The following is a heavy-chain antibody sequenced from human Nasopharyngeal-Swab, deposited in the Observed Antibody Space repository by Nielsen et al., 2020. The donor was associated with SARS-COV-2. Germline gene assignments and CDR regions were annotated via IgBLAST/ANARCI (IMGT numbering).Heavy chain of an antibody. V-gene: IGHV4-34*01. D-gene: IGHD3-9*01. CDR3: ARVMFDWSVRPFDY. Sequence: SETLSLTCAVYGGSFSSYYWSWIRQPPGKGLEWIGEINHSGSTNYNPSLKSRVTISVDTSKSQFSLKLSSVTAADTAVYYCARVMFDWSVRPFDYWGQGTLVTVSS. CDR2: INHSGST. J-gene: IGHJ4*02. CDR1: GGSFSSYY.